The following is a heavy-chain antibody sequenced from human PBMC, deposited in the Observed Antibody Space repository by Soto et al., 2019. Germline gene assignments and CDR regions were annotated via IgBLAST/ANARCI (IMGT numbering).Heavy chain of an antibody. V-gene: IGHV4-31*03. Sequence: QVQLQESGPGLVKPSQTLSLTCTVSGGSISSSGYYWSWIRQHPGKGLEWIGYIYYSGSTYYNPSLEIRVTISVATSKNQFSLKLSSVTAADTAVYYCARYSSRQQLSEGGNNGMDVWGQGTTVTVSS. CDR1: GGSISSSGYY. D-gene: IGHD6-13*01. J-gene: IGHJ6*02. CDR3: ARYSSRQQLSEGGNNGMDV. CDR2: IYYSGST.